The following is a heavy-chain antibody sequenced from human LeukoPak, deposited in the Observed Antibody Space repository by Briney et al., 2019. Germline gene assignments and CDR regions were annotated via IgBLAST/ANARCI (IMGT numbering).Heavy chain of an antibody. Sequence: GGSLRLSCAASGFTFSSYAMSWVRQAPGKGLEWVSAISGSGGSTYYADSVKGRFTISRDNSKNTLYLQMNSLRAEDTAGYYCAQVMIRWYSCYYCGMDVWGQGPTVTVSS. J-gene: IGHJ6*02. CDR1: GFTFSSYA. V-gene: IGHV3-23*01. D-gene: IGHD2-15*01. CDR3: AQVMIRWYSCYYCGMDV. CDR2: ISGSGGST.